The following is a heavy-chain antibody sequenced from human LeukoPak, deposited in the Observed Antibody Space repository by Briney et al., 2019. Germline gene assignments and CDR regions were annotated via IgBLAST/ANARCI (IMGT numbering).Heavy chain of an antibody. CDR1: GFTFSSYA. V-gene: IGHV3-64D*06. Sequence: GGSLRLSCSASGFTFSSYAMHWVRQAPGKGLEYVSAISSNGGSTYYADSVKGRFTISRDNSKNTLYLQMSSLRAEDTAVYYCVKGRAAGSYCFDYWGQGTLVTVSS. CDR2: ISSNGGST. CDR3: VKGRAAGSYCFDY. D-gene: IGHD6-13*01. J-gene: IGHJ4*02.